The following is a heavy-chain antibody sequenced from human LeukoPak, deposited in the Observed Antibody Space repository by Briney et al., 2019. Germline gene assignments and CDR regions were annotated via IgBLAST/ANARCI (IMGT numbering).Heavy chain of an antibody. CDR1: GFTFSSYG. Sequence: PGGSLRLSCAASGFTFSSYGMHWVRQAPGKGLEWVAVISYDGSNKYYADSVKGRFTISRDNSKNTLYLQMNSLRAEDTALYYCAKDQYYDILTGIRGGSGFDYWGQGTLVTVSS. V-gene: IGHV3-30*18. D-gene: IGHD3-9*01. CDR2: ISYDGSNK. J-gene: IGHJ4*02. CDR3: AKDQYYDILTGIRGGSGFDY.